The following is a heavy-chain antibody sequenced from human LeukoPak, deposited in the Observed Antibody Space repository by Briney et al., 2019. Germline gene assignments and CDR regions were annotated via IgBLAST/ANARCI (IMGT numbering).Heavy chain of an antibody. CDR2: IWNDGSDK. CDR1: GFTFSHYA. V-gene: IGHV3-33*06. Sequence: GGSLRLSCTTSGFTFSHYAMLWVRQAPGKGLEWVAVIWNDGSDKYYGDSVKGRFTISRDNSKKTVYLQLSSLRVEDTAVYYCAKDAERGFDFSNSLQSWGQGTLVTVSS. J-gene: IGHJ4*02. D-gene: IGHD4-11*01. CDR3: AKDAERGFDFSNSLQS.